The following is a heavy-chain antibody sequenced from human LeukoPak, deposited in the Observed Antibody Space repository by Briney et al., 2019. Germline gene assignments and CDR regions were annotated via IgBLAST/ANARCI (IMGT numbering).Heavy chain of an antibody. D-gene: IGHD3-3*02. CDR1: GGSISSSSYY. V-gene: IGHV4-39*07. J-gene: IGHJ4*02. CDR2: IYYSGTT. Sequence: PSETLSLTCTVSGGSISSSSYYWGWIRQPPGKGLEWIGSIYYSGTTHYNPSLKSRVTISVDTTKNQFSLKLSSVTAADTAVYYCARGRAFFDWGQGTLVTVSS. CDR3: ARGRAFFD.